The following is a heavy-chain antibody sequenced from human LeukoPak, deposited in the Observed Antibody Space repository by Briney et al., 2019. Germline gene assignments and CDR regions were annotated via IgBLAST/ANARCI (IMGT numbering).Heavy chain of an antibody. CDR2: ISSSGSTI. CDR3: ATWGWLSTPPFDY. J-gene: IGHJ4*02. CDR1: GFTFSDYY. D-gene: IGHD3-9*01. Sequence: GGSLRLSCAASGFTFSDYYMSWIRQAPGKGLEGVSYISSSGSTIYYADSVKGRFTISRDNAKNSLYLQMNSLRAEDTAVYYCATWGWLSTPPFDYWGQGTLVTVSS. V-gene: IGHV3-11*01.